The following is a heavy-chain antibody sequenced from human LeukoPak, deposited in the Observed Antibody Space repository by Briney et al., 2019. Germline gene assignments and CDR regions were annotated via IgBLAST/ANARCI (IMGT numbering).Heavy chain of an antibody. D-gene: IGHD2-2*01. J-gene: IGHJ3*02. CDR2: MNPNSGNT. Sequence: ASVTVSCKASGYTFTCYDINWVRQATGQGREWMGWMNPNSGNTGYAQKFQGRVTMTRNTSISTAYMELSSLRSEDTAVYYCARNKRFLMPRAFDIWGQGTMVTVSS. V-gene: IGHV1-8*01. CDR3: ARNKRFLMPRAFDI. CDR1: GYTFTCYD.